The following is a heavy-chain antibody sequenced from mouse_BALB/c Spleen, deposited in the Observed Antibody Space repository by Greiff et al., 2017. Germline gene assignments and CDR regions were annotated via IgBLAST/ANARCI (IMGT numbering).Heavy chain of an antibody. CDR1: GFTFSDYY. D-gene: IGHD1-1*01. J-gene: IGHJ1*01. CDR3: ARDHYYGSSLYWYFDV. CDR2: ISDGGSYT. Sequence: EVKLMESGGGLVKPGGSLKLSCAASGFTFSDYYMYWVRQTPEKRLEWVATISDGGSYTYYPDSVKGRFTISRDNAKNNLYLQMSSLKSEDTAMYYCARDHYYGSSLYWYFDVWGAGTTVTVSS. V-gene: IGHV5-4*02.